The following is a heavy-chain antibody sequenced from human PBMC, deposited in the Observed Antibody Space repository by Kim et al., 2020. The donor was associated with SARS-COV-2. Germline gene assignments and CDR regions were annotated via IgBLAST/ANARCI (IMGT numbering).Heavy chain of an antibody. D-gene: IGHD3-10*01. J-gene: IGHJ5*02. CDR3: ARSARGGDWFDL. V-gene: IGHV3-13*01. Sequence: GGSLRLSCAASGFTFSSYDMHWVRQATGKGLEWVSAIGTAGDTYYPGSVKGRFTISRENAKNSLYLQMNSLRAGDTAVYYCARSARGGDWFDLWGQGTLVTVSS. CDR2: IGTAGDT. CDR1: GFTFSSYD.